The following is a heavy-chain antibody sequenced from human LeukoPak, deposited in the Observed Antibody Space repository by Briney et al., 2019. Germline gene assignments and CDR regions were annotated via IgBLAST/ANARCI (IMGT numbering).Heavy chain of an antibody. V-gene: IGHV1-46*01. CDR2: INPSGGGT. CDR1: GYTFSTYF. Sequence: ASVTGSCKASGYTFSTYFILWGRQAPGQGLEGLGMINPSGGGTTYAQNFQGRVTMTRATSTSTVYMDLSSMRSEDTALYYCARGENSGVFDYWGQGTLVTVSS. J-gene: IGHJ4*02. D-gene: IGHD3-10*01. CDR3: ARGENSGVFDY.